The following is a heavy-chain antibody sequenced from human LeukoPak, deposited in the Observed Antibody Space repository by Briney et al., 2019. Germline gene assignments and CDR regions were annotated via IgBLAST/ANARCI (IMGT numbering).Heavy chain of an antibody. CDR2: ISGSGGST. J-gene: IGHJ4*02. CDR1: GFTFSSYS. D-gene: IGHD3-10*01. V-gene: IGHV3-23*01. Sequence: GSLRLSCAASGFTFSSYSMRWVRQAPGEGLEWVSAISGSGGSTYYADSVKGRFTISRDNSKNTLYLQLNSLRPEDTAVYYCARDSTYYYDSGSSGPHYFDSWGQGTLVTVSS. CDR3: ARDSTYYYDSGSSGPHYFDS.